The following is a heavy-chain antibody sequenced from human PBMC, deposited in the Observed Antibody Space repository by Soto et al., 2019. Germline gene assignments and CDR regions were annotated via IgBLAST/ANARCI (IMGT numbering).Heavy chain of an antibody. CDR3: ARVRGGDTHVFDL. CDR1: GDSITRSGFY. V-gene: IGHV4-39*01. D-gene: IGHD3-10*01. Sequence: QLHLHESGPGLVKPSETLSLSCSVSGDSITRSGFYWAWIRRPPGKELEWIGSMYHTGSTYYKPSLESRLTMSVDTSKSQFSLRLTSMTAADAGVYFCARVRGGDTHVFDLWGQGARVTVSS. CDR2: MYHTGST. J-gene: IGHJ5*02.